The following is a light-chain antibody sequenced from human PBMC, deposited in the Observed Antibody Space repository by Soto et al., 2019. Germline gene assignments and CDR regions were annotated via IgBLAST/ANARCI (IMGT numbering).Light chain of an antibody. CDR2: AAS. J-gene: IGKJ5*01. CDR1: QSVGSS. CDR3: QQVNSFPFT. Sequence: DIPMTQSPSSVSASLGDTVTISCRASQSVGSSLAWYQQEPGKAPKLLIRAASSLQSGVSSRFSGSGSGTDFTLTVNSLQSEDFATYYCQQVNSFPFTFGQGTRLEIK. V-gene: IGKV1D-12*01.